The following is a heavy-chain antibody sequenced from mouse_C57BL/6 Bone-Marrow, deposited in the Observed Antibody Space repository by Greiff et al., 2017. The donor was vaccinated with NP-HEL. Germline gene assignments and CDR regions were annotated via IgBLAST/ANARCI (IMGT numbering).Heavy chain of an antibody. Sequence: QVQLQQPGAELVRPGTSVKLSCKASGYTFTSYWMHWVEQRPGQGLEWIGVIDPSDSYTNYNQKFKGKATLTVDTSSSTAYMQLSSLTSEDSAVYYCAPYSWFAYWGQGTLVTVSA. V-gene: IGHV1-59*01. J-gene: IGHJ3*01. CDR2: IDPSDSYT. D-gene: IGHD1-1*01. CDR3: APYSWFAY. CDR1: GYTFTSYW.